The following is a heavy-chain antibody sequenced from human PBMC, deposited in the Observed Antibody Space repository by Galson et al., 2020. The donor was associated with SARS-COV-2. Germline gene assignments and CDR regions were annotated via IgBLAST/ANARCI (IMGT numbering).Heavy chain of an antibody. Sequence: SETLSITCTVPGVSISSYYWSWIRQPPGKGLEWTGYIYYSGSTNYNPSLKSRVTISVDTSKNQFSLKLSSVTAADTAVYYCAREYRIAAAGGSPGGFDYWGQGTLVTVSS. D-gene: IGHD6-13*01. CDR2: IYYSGST. CDR3: AREYRIAAAGGSPGGFDY. V-gene: IGHV4-59*01. J-gene: IGHJ4*02. CDR1: GVSISSYY.